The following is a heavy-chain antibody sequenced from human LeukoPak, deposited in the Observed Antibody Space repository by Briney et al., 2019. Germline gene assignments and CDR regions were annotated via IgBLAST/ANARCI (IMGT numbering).Heavy chain of an antibody. J-gene: IGHJ3*02. CDR2: INAGNGNT. D-gene: IGHD4-17*01. CDR3: ARDGIYGDCDI. Sequence: ASVNVSCKASGYTFTSYAIHWVRQAPGQRLEWMGWINAGNGNTQYSQKFQGRVTITRDTSASTAYMELSSLRSEDTAVYYCARDGIYGDCDIWGQGTMVTVSS. CDR1: GYTFTSYA. V-gene: IGHV1-3*01.